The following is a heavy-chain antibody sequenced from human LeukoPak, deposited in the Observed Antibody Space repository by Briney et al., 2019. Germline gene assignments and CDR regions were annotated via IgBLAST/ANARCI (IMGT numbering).Heavy chain of an antibody. V-gene: IGHV4-59*01. J-gene: IGHJ4*02. Sequence: PSETLSLTCSVSRGSISGYYWSWIRQPPGEGLEWIAYIYYSGTTNYNPSLNSRVTISVDTSNNHFSLKLSSVTAADTAVYYCARGRQYFDHWGQGTLVTVSS. CDR3: ARGRQYFDH. CDR1: RGSISGYY. CDR2: IYYSGTT.